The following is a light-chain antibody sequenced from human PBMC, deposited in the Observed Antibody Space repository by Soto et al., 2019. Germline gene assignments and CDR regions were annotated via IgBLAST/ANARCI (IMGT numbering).Light chain of an antibody. CDR1: QYINTR. V-gene: IGKV3-20*01. CDR2: GAS. J-gene: IGKJ4*01. CDR3: QQYGSSPRT. Sequence: EIVLTQSPATLSSFPGDRVTLSCRASQYINTRLAWYQHRPGQAPRLLIYGASSRATGIPDRFSGSGSGTDFTLTISRLEPEDFAVYYCQQYGSSPRTFGGGTKVDIK.